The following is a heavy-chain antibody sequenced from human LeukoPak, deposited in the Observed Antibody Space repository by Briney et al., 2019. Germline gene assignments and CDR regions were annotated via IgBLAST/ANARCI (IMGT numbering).Heavy chain of an antibody. CDR2: ISSGSTTI. J-gene: IGHJ4*02. CDR1: GFTFSSFA. D-gene: IGHD2-15*01. V-gene: IGHV3-48*01. CDR3: ARDRAAIDY. Sequence: GGSLRLSCAASGFTFSSFAMNWVRQAPGKGLEWVSYISSGSTTIYNADSVKGRFTISRDNAKNSLYLQMNSLRAEDTAVYYCARDRAAIDYWGQGTLVTVSS.